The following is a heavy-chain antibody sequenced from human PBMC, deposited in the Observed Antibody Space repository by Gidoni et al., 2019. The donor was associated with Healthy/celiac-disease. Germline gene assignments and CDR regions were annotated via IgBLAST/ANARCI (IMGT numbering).Heavy chain of an antibody. J-gene: IGHJ6*02. CDR2: ISSSSSYI. D-gene: IGHD6-13*01. CDR3: ARESRSPYYYYGMDV. CDR1: GFPFRSYS. V-gene: IGHV3-21*01. Sequence: EVQLVESGGGLVKPGGPLRLPCAAPGFPFRSYSMNWFRQAPGKGLEWVSSISSSSSYIYYADSVKGRFTISRDNAKNSLYLQMNSLRAEDTAVYYCARESRSPYYYYGMDVWGQGTTVTVSS.